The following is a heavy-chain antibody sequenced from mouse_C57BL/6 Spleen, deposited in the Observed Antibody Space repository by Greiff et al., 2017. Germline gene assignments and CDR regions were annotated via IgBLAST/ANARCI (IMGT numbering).Heavy chain of an antibody. CDR3: ARDYYDYDGEGVYYFDY. Sequence: QVQLQQPGAELVKPGASVKLSCKASGYTFTSYWMHWVKQRPGQGLEWIGMIHPNSGSTNYNEKFKSKATLTVDKSSSTAYMQLSSLTSEDSAVXYCARDYYDYDGEGVYYFDYWGQGTTLTVSS. D-gene: IGHD2-4*01. J-gene: IGHJ2*01. CDR1: GYTFTSYW. V-gene: IGHV1-64*01. CDR2: IHPNSGST.